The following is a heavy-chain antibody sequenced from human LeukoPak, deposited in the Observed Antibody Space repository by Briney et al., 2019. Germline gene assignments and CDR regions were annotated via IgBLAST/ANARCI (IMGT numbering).Heavy chain of an antibody. J-gene: IGHJ6*03. CDR2: ISYDGSNK. D-gene: IGHD2-2*01. Sequence: GRSLRLSCAASGFTFSSYAMHWVRQAPGKGPEWVAVISYDGSNKYYADSVKGRFTISRDNSKNTLYLQMNSLRAEDTAVYYCARDTVDCSSTSCSHYYYYYMDVWGKGTTVTVSS. CDR1: GFTFSSYA. CDR3: ARDTVDCSSTSCSHYYYYYMDV. V-gene: IGHV3-30*01.